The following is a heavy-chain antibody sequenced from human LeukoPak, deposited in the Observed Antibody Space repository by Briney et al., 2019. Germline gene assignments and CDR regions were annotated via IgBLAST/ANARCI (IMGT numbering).Heavy chain of an antibody. J-gene: IGHJ4*02. Sequence: GGSLRLSCLASGITFSSSSMSWVRQAPGKGLEWVSAISPGDYTAYYADSVKGRFTVSRDNSKNTLYLQMNSLRAEDTAVYYCAKDPRITMVRGYYFDYWGQGTLVTVSS. D-gene: IGHD3-10*01. V-gene: IGHV3-23*01. CDR1: GITFSSSS. CDR3: AKDPRITMVRGYYFDY. CDR2: ISPGDYTA.